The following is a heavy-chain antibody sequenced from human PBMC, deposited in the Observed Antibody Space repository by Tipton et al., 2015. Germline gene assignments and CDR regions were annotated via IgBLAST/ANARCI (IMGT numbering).Heavy chain of an antibody. J-gene: IGHJ2*01. CDR3: ARDPGRPGYYWYFDL. D-gene: IGHD1-26*01. V-gene: IGHV1-2*02. CDR2: IDPRKGAT. Sequence: QVQLVQSGAEVKMPGASVKVSCKASGYTFNVNYMHWVRQAPGQGLEWMGWIDPRKGATKYSQKFTVRVIMNRATSIRSAYMELTSLRSDDTARYFCARDPGRPGYYWYFDLWGRGTQVTVSS. CDR1: GYTFNVNY.